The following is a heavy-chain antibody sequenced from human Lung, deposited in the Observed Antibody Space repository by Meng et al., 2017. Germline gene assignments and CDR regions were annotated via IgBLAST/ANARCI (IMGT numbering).Heavy chain of an antibody. CDR3: ARDEDISAAGKLFGDY. V-gene: IGHV1-2*06. J-gene: IGHJ4*02. CDR2: IDPKNGDT. D-gene: IGHD6-13*01. CDR1: GYNFPDYY. Sequence: QVQLVQSGAEGKKPGASVKVSCKPSGYNFPDYYIHWMRQAPGQGLEWMGRIDPKNGDTHYAQKFQGRVTMTGDTSISTAYMDLSGLRSDDTAVYYCARDEDISAAGKLFGDYWGQGTLVTVSS.